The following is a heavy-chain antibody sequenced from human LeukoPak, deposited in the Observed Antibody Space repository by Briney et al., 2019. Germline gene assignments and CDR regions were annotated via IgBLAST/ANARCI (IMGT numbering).Heavy chain of an antibody. V-gene: IGHV3-33*01. CDR3: ARGPCSSTSCSTPGFDY. CDR1: GFTLTTYG. D-gene: IGHD2-2*01. CDR2: IWYDGTKE. Sequence: GRSLRLSCAASGFTLTTYGMHWVRQAPGKGLEWVAVIWYDGTKENYGDSVKGRFTISRDNSKNTLYLQMNSLRAEDTAMYYCARGPCSSTSCSTPGFDYWGQGTLVTVSS. J-gene: IGHJ4*02.